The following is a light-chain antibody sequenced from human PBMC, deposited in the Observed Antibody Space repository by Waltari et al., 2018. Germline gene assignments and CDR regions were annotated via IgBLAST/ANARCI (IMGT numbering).Light chain of an antibody. CDR2: GAS. V-gene: IGKV1D-12*01. J-gene: IGKJ4*01. Sequence: DIQMTQSPSSVSASVGDRVTITCRASQDISNWLAWYQQKPGEAPKLLSYGASSLRSGVPSRFSGSGSGTDFTLTIRSLQPEDYATYYCQQANSFPLTFGGGTKVEVK. CDR1: QDISNW. CDR3: QQANSFPLT.